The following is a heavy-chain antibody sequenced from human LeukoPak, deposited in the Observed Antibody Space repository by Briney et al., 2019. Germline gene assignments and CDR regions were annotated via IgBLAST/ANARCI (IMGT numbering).Heavy chain of an antibody. V-gene: IGHV3-53*04. CDR2: IYAGGRI. CDR1: GFTVNNNY. Sequence: GGSLRLSCAASGFTVNNNYMSWVRQAPGKGLEWVSVIYAGGRIYYTDSAKGRFTISRHNSENTLYLQMNSLRAEDTAVYYCARLQEGAFDIWGQGTMVIVSS. CDR3: ARLQEGAFDI. J-gene: IGHJ3*02.